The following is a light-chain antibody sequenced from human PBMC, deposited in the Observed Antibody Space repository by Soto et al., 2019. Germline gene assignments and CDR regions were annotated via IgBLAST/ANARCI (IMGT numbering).Light chain of an antibody. CDR2: DAS. Sequence: EIQRTQSQSSFPALPGNRSTFTAQQVKTFATNLNWYQQKPGKAPKLLIYDASNLETGVPSRFSGSGSGTDFTFTISSLQPEDIATYYCQQYDNLPLTFGGGTKVEIK. V-gene: IGKV1-33*01. CDR1: KTFATN. CDR3: QQYDNLPLT. J-gene: IGKJ4*01.